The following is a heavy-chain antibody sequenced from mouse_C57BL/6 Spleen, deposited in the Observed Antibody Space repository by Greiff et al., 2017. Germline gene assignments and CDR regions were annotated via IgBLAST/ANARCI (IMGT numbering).Heavy chain of an antibody. V-gene: IGHV2-2*01. J-gene: IGHJ2*01. CDR2: IWRGGST. CDR3: ARGDYYGSSVDY. CDR1: GFSLTSYG. D-gene: IGHD1-1*01. Sequence: QVQLQQSGPGLVQPSQSLSITCTVSGFSLTSYGVHWVRQSPGKGLEWLGVIWRGGSTDYNAAFISRLSIRKDNSKGQVFFKMNSLQDDDTAIYYCARGDYYGSSVDYWGQGTTLTVAS.